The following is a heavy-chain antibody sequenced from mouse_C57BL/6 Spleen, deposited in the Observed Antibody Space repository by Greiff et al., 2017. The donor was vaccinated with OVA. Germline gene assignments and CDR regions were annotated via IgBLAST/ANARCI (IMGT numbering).Heavy chain of an antibody. CDR3: AREDYYGSSWYFDV. CDR2: IYWDDDK. D-gene: IGHD1-1*01. V-gene: IGHV8-12*01. Sequence: QVTLKESGPGLLQSSQTLSLTCSFSGFSLSTSGMGVSWIRQPSGKGLEWLAHIYWDDDKRYNPSLKSRLTISKDPSINQVFLKITSVDTADTATYYCAREDYYGSSWYFDVWGTGTTVTVSS. CDR1: GFSLSTSGMG. J-gene: IGHJ1*03.